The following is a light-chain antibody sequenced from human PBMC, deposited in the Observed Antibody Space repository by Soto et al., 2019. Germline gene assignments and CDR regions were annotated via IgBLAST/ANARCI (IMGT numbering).Light chain of an antibody. CDR1: RSISKN. V-gene: IGKV3-15*01. Sequence: EIVMTQSPASLSVSPGERATLSCRASRSISKNLAWYQQKPGQSPRFLIYDASTRATGIPARFSGSGSGTDFTLTIRSLQSEDSETYYCQQYDDWPGVTFGPGTKVEIK. J-gene: IGKJ3*01. CDR3: QQYDDWPGVT. CDR2: DAS.